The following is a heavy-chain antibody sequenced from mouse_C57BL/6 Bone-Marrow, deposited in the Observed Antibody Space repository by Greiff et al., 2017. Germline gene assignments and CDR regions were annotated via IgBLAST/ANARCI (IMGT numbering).Heavy chain of an antibody. CDR1: GYTFTSYG. D-gene: IGHD2-4*01. Sequence: VKLQQSGAELARPGASVKLSCKASGYTFTSYGISWVKQRTGQGLEWIGEIYPRSGNTYYNEKFKGKATLTADKSSSTAYMELRRLTSEDSAVYFGARSKNDYEDAMDYWGQGTSVTVSS. V-gene: IGHV1-81*01. J-gene: IGHJ4*01. CDR3: ARSKNDYEDAMDY. CDR2: IYPRSGNT.